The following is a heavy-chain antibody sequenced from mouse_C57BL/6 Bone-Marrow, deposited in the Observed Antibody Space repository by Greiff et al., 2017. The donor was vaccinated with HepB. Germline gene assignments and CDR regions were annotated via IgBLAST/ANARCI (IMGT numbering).Heavy chain of an antibody. CDR1: GYAFTNYL. CDR2: INPGSGGT. CDR3: AREIYYDYDGYYFDY. D-gene: IGHD2-4*01. V-gene: IGHV1-54*01. J-gene: IGHJ2*01. Sequence: VKLQQSGAELVRPGTSVKVSCKASGYAFTNYLIEWVKQRPGQGLEWIGVINPGSGGTNYNEKFKGKATLTADKSSSTAYMQLSSLTSEDSAVYFCAREIYYDYDGYYFDYWGQGTTLTVSS.